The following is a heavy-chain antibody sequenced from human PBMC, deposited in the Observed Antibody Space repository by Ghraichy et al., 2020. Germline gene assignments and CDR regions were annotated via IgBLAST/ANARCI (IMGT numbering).Heavy chain of an antibody. Sequence: LSLTCAASGFTFISYGMSWVRQAPGKGLEWVSTLSGGGGTSYYADSVKGRFTVSGVNSKNTVYLQMNSLRVEDTAVYYCAKDATYYYDSGSYLNPFAHWGQGTLVTVSS. V-gene: IGHV3-23*01. CDR3: AKDATYYYDSGSYLNPFAH. CDR1: GFTFISYG. J-gene: IGHJ4*02. CDR2: LSGGGGTS. D-gene: IGHD3-22*01.